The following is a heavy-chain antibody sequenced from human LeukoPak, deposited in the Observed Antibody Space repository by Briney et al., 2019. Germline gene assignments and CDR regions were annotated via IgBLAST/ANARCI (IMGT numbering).Heavy chain of an antibody. D-gene: IGHD1-14*01. J-gene: IGHJ4*02. Sequence: PGGSLRLSCAASRFTFSSYSMNWVRQAPGKGLEWVSSISSSSSYIYYADSVKGRFTISRDNAKNSLYLQMNSLRAEDTAVYSCARVRKGSNVDDYWGQGTLGSVSS. V-gene: IGHV3-21*01. CDR2: ISSSSSYI. CDR1: RFTFSSYS. CDR3: ARVRKGSNVDDY.